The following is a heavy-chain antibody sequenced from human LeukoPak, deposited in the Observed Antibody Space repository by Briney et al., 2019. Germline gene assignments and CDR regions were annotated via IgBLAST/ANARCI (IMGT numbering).Heavy chain of an antibody. CDR1: GGSISSSSYY. CDR3: ARRYCTNGVCYRSAFDI. V-gene: IGHV4-39*01. Sequence: NSSETLSLTCTVSGGSISSSSYYWGWIRQPPGKGLEWIGSIYYSGSTYYNPSLKSRVTISVDTSKKQFSLKLSSVTAADTAMYYCARRYCTNGVCYRSAFDIWGQGTMVTVSS. J-gene: IGHJ3*02. CDR2: IYYSGST. D-gene: IGHD2-8*01.